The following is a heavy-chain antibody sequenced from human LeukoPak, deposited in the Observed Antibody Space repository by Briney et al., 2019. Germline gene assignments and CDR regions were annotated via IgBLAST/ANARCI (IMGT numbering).Heavy chain of an antibody. V-gene: IGHV1-69*04. CDR1: GGTFSSYA. CDR3: ARDKRDPHYYYGMDV. CDR2: IIPILGIA. J-gene: IGHJ6*02. Sequence: GASVKVSCKASGGTFSSYAISWVRQAPGQGLEWMGRIIPILGIANYAQKFQGRVTITADKSTSTAYMELSSLRSEDTAVYYCARDKRDPHYYYGMDVWGQGTTVTVSS.